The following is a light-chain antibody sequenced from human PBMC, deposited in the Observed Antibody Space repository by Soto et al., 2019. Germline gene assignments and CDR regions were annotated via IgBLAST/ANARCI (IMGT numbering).Light chain of an antibody. CDR2: RNN. CDR1: SSNIGSNY. Sequence: QSVLTQPPSASGTPGQRVTISCSGSSSNIGSNYVYWYQQLPGTAPKLLIYRNNQRPLGVPDRFSGSKSGTSASLAISGLRSEDEADYYCAAWDDSLSAVVFGTGTKVTVL. CDR3: AAWDDSLSAVV. J-gene: IGLJ1*01. V-gene: IGLV1-47*01.